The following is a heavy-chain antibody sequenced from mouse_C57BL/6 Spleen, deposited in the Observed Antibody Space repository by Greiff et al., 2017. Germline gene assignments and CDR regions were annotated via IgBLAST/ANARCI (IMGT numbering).Heavy chain of an antibody. CDR1: GYSITCGYY. CDR2: ISYDGSN. V-gene: IGHV3-6*01. Sequence: ESGPGLVKPSQSLSLTCSVTGYSITCGYYWNWIRQFPGNKLEWMGYISYDGSNNYNPSLKNRISITRDTSKNQFFLKLNSVTTEDTATYYCAYDGYYVWYFDVWGTGTTVTVAS. CDR3: AYDGYYVWYFDV. D-gene: IGHD2-3*01. J-gene: IGHJ1*03.